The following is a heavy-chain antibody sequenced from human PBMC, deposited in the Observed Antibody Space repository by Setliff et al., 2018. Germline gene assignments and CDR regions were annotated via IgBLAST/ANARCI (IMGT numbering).Heavy chain of an antibody. CDR3: ASSFTRHMGAADY. J-gene: IGHJ4*02. CDR1: GFNLNNHW. D-gene: IGHD2-21*01. V-gene: IGHV3-7*01. CDR2: IKHDGSYT. Sequence: GGSLRLSCATSGFNLNNHWMTWVRQAPGKGLELVANIKHDGSYTYYADSVKGRFTISRDNFKNTLFLEMNSLRAEDTAVYYCASSFTRHMGAADYWGQGTLVTVSS.